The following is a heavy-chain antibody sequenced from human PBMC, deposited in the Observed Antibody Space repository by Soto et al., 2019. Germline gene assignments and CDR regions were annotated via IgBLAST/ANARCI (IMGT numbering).Heavy chain of an antibody. V-gene: IGHV4-59*08. J-gene: IGHJ6*02. D-gene: IGHD4-17*01. CDR3: VRQGIDYLHGLVDV. CDR1: SGPDRSHN. CDR2: VYYTGDT. Sequence: QVQLQQSGPRLVKPSETLSLTCTVSSGPDRSHNWGWIRQPPGRGLEWIGYVYYTGDTAYNPSLRGGVTISADTSANDISLTLNSVTAADTAVYYCVRQGIDYLHGLVDVWGQGTTVSVSS.